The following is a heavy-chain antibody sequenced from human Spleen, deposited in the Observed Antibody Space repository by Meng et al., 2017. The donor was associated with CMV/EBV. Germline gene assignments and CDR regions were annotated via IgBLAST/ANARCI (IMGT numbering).Heavy chain of an antibody. J-gene: IGHJ4*02. CDR1: GFTFSSYA. D-gene: IGHD3-10*01. CDR2: ISYDGSNK. Sequence: GGSLRLSCAASGFTFSSYAMHWVRQAPGKGLEWVAVISYDGSNKYYADSVKGRFTISRDNSKNTLYLQMNSLRAEDTAVYYCARGKITMVPDYWGQGTLVTVSS. CDR3: ARGKITMVPDY. V-gene: IGHV3-30-3*01.